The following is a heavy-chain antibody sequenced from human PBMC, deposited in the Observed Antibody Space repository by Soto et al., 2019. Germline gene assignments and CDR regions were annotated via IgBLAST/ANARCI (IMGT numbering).Heavy chain of an antibody. Sequence: SVKVSCKASGGTFSSYAISWVRQAPGQGLEWMGGIIPIFGTANYAQKFQGRVTITADESTSTAYMELSSLRSEDTAVYYCAQGYSSSWYHYYCYYGMDVWGQGTTVTVSS. V-gene: IGHV1-69*13. J-gene: IGHJ6*02. CDR1: GGTFSSYA. CDR2: IIPIFGTA. D-gene: IGHD6-13*01. CDR3: AQGYSSSWYHYYCYYGMDV.